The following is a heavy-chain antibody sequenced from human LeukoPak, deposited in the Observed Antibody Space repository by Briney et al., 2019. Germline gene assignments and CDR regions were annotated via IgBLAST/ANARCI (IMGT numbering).Heavy chain of an antibody. CDR3: ARSAGHCTNGICFTDYYMDV. Sequence: GASVKVSCKASGYTFTGYYIHWVRQAPGHGLEWMGRINPNSGDTNFAQKFECSVTMSRDTSITTAYMELTRLRSDDPAVYYRARSAGHCTNGICFTDYYMDVWGEGTTVTVSS. CDR1: GYTFTGYY. D-gene: IGHD2-8*01. CDR2: INPNSGDT. J-gene: IGHJ6*03. V-gene: IGHV1-2*02.